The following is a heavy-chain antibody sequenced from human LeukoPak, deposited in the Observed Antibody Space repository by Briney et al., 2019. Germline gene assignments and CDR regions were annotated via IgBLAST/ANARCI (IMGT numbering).Heavy chain of an antibody. CDR3: ARVLAYSSGWYYFDY. J-gene: IGHJ4*02. CDR2: IYPRGST. CDR1: GDSISRETYS. V-gene: IGHV4-30-2*01. D-gene: IGHD6-19*01. Sequence: SETLSLTCVVSGDSISRETYSWTWIRQAPGKGLEWIGYIYPRGSTYYNPSLKSRVTISVDTSKNQFSLKLSSVTAADTAVYYCARVLAYSSGWYYFDYWGQGTLVTVSS.